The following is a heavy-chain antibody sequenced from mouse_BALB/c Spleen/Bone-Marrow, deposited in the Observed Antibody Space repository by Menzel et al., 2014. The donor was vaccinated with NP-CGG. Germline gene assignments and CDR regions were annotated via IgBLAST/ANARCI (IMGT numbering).Heavy chain of an antibody. CDR1: GFTFTDYY. CDR2: IRNKDNGYTT. Sequence: EVKLVESGGGLVQPGGSLRLSCAISGFTFTDYYMSWVRQPPGKALEWLGSIRNKDNGYTTEYSASVKGRFTISRDNSQSILYLQMNTLRAEDSATYYCARAFTVINAMDYWGQGTSVTASS. J-gene: IGHJ4*01. CDR3: ARAFTVINAMDY. D-gene: IGHD2-4*01. V-gene: IGHV7-3*02.